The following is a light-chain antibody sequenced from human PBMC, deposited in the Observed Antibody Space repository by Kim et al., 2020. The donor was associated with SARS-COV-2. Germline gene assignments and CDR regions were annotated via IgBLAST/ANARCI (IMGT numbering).Light chain of an antibody. CDR1: SSDVGAYKF. CDR3: SSYTSIYTYV. Sequence: QSALTQPASVSGSPGQSITISCTGTSSDVGAYKFVSWYQQHPGKAPKLMIFDVSSRPSGVSNRFSGSKSGNTASLTISGLQAEDEADHYCSSYTSIYTYVFGSGTKVTVL. V-gene: IGLV2-14*03. J-gene: IGLJ1*01. CDR2: DVS.